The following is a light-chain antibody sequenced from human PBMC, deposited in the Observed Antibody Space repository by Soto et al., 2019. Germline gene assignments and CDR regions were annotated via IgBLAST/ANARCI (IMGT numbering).Light chain of an antibody. J-gene: IGKJ2*01. Sequence: EVVLTQSPGTLSLSPGERATLSCWASQSVSRSYLAWYQQKPGQAPRLLIYIASSRATGIPDRFSGSGSGTDFTLTISRREPEDFAMYYCQQYGSSPYTFGQGTKLEIK. V-gene: IGKV3-20*01. CDR2: IAS. CDR3: QQYGSSPYT. CDR1: QSVSRSY.